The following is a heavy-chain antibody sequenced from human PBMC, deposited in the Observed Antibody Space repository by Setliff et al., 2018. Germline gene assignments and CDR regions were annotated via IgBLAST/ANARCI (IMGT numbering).Heavy chain of an antibody. CDR1: GYTFTSSG. J-gene: IGHJ4*02. CDR2: ISTYTGNT. D-gene: IGHD2-2*01. V-gene: IGHV1-18*01. CDR3: SRLVRYCTQTSCQRASGDDY. Sequence: ASVKVSCKASGYTFTSSGITWVRQAPGQGLEWMGWISTYTGNTNYAQKLQGRITMTTDTSTTTAYLELRSLTSDDTAVYYCSRLVRYCTQTSCQRASGDDYWGQGTLVTVSS.